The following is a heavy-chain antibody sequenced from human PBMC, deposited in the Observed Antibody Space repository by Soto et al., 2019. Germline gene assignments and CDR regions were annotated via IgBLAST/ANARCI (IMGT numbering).Heavy chain of an antibody. D-gene: IGHD5-12*01. Sequence: EVQLLESGGGLVQPGGSLRLSCAASGFTFSSYAMSWVRQTPGKGLEWVSANSGSGGSTYYADSVKGRFTISTDNSKNALYLQMNSLRAEDTAVYYCAKDPSGSEMATIFGYWGQGTLVTVSS. CDR3: AKDPSGSEMATIFGY. J-gene: IGHJ4*02. CDR1: GFTFSSYA. CDR2: NSGSGGST. V-gene: IGHV3-23*01.